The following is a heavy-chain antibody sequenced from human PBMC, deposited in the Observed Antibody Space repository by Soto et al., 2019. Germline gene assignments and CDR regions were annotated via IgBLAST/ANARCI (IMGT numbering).Heavy chain of an antibody. J-gene: IGHJ5*02. CDR1: SGSISSGGYY. CDR3: ARGGGHGDYRGGCWFDP. V-gene: IGHV4-31*03. D-gene: IGHD4-17*01. CDR2: IYYSGST. Sequence: QVQLQESGPGLVRPSQTLSLTCTVSSGSISSGGYYWSWIRQHPGKGLEWIGYIYYSGSTYYNPSLKSRVTISVDTSKNQFSLKLSSVTAADTAVYYCARGGGHGDYRGGCWFDPWGQGTLVTVSS.